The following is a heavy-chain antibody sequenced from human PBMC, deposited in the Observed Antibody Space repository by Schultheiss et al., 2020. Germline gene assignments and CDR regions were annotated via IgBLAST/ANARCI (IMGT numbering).Heavy chain of an antibody. Sequence: SETLSLTCTVSGGSISSYYWSWIRQPPGKGLEWIGYIYYSGSTNYNPSLKSRVTISVDTSKNQFSLKLSSVTAADTAVYYCARQAREPHSSSWYWAGGAFDIWGQGTMVTVSS. CDR2: IYYSGST. D-gene: IGHD6-13*01. CDR3: ARQAREPHSSSWYWAGGAFDI. V-gene: IGHV4-59*08. CDR1: GGSISSYY. J-gene: IGHJ3*02.